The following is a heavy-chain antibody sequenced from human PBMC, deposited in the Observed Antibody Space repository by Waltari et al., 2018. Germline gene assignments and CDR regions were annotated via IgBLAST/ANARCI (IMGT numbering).Heavy chain of an antibody. CDR3: ATYIGASLGTAAFDV. D-gene: IGHD3-16*01. Sequence: QLLLQESGPGLVQPSETLSLTCSVSGGSITTNRHYWGWIRQPPGKGLEWAATISYSRATYTNPSLKSRVTISVDTFKNQFSLKLSSVTAADTAVYYCATYIGASLGTAAFDVWGQGTMVTVSS. CDR2: ISYSRAT. CDR1: GGSITTNRHY. J-gene: IGHJ3*01. V-gene: IGHV4-39*01.